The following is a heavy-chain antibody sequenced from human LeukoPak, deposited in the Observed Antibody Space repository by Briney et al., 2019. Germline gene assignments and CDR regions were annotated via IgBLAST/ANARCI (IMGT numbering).Heavy chain of an antibody. V-gene: IGHV3-48*02. D-gene: IGHD2-8*02. CDR2: ITSGSSNI. Sequence: PGGSLRLSCAASGFTFSSYSMNWVRQAPGKGLEWISYITSGSSNIYYADSAKGRFTISRDNAKNSLYLQMNSLRDEDTAVYYCARDLYWAFDIWGRGTMITVSS. CDR1: GFTFSSYS. CDR3: ARDLYWAFDI. J-gene: IGHJ3*02.